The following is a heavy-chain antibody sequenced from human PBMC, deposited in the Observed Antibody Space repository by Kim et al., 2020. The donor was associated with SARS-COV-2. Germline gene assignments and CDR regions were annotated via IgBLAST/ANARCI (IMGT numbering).Heavy chain of an antibody. V-gene: IGHV3-53*01. Sequence: STYYADSVKGRFTISRDNSKNTLYLQMNNLRAEDTAVYYCARLEVGALDYWGQGTLVTVSS. J-gene: IGHJ4*02. CDR2: ST. CDR3: ARLEVGALDY. D-gene: IGHD1-26*01.